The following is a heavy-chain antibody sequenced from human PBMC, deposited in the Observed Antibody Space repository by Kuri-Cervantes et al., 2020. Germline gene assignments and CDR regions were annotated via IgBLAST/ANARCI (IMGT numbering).Heavy chain of an antibody. CDR1: GYNFNTYD. D-gene: IGHD2-2*01. J-gene: IGHJ5*02. CDR3: ARAVGYCSTISCYEGVWFDP. Sequence: ASVKVSCKASGYNFNTYDINWVRQATGQGLEWMGWMNPNSGNTGYAQKFQGRVTMTTDTSTTTAYMELRSLTSDDTAVYYCARAVGYCSTISCYEGVWFDPWGQGTLVTVSS. V-gene: IGHV1-8*02. CDR2: MNPNSGNT.